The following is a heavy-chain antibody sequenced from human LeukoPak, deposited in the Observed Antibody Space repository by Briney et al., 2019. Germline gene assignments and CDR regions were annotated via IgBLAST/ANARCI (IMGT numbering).Heavy chain of an antibody. CDR3: ARPQRQDGGRFQD. J-gene: IGHJ4*02. V-gene: IGHV4-34*01. D-gene: IGHD2-15*01. CDR2: VNHSGST. CDR1: GGSISSYY. Sequence: PSETLSLTCTVSGGSISSYYWSWIRQPPGKGLEWIGEVNHSGSTNYNPSLKSRVTISLDTSKNQFSLKLSSVSAADTAVYYCARPQRQDGGRFQDWGQGTLVTVSS.